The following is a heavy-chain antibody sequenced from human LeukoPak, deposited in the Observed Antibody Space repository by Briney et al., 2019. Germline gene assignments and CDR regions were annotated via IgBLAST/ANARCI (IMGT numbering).Heavy chain of an antibody. D-gene: IGHD6-13*01. CDR1: GGTFSRYA. CDR2: IIPIFGTA. J-gene: IGHJ5*02. Sequence: SVKVSCKASGGTFSRYAISWVRQAPGQGLEWMGGIIPIFGTANYAQKFQGRVTITTDESTSTAYMELSSLRSEDTAVYYCARIAAAGVNWFDPWGQGTLVTVSS. CDR3: ARIAAAGVNWFDP. V-gene: IGHV1-69*05.